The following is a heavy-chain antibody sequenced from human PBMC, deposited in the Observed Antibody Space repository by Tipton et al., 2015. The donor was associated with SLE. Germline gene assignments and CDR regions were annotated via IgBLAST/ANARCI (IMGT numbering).Heavy chain of an antibody. D-gene: IGHD3-3*01. J-gene: IGHJ4*02. CDR3: AKGAGFELWRGYPAF. Sequence: SLRLSCAASGFTFSSYAMHWVRQAPGKGLGWVSGIGWDSRNIGYADSVNGRFTVSRDNAKNYLYLQMTSLRPEDTALYYCAKGAGFELWRGYPAFWGQGTLVTVSS. V-gene: IGHV3-9*01. CDR1: GFTFSSYA. CDR2: IGWDSRNI.